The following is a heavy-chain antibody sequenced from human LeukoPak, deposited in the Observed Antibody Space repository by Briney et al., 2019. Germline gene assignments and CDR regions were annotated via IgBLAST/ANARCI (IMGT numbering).Heavy chain of an antibody. CDR2: ISYTGAT. V-gene: IGHV4-39*07. CDR1: GGSVDSNYYY. Sequence: SETLSLTCSVSGGSVDSNYYYWGWIRQPPGKGLEWIGSISYTGATHYSPSLESRVTISLGTSKNQFSLKLASVTPADTAVYYCAREGTRWADENWFDPWGQGSLVIVSS. CDR3: AREGTRWADENWFDP. D-gene: IGHD1-26*01. J-gene: IGHJ5*02.